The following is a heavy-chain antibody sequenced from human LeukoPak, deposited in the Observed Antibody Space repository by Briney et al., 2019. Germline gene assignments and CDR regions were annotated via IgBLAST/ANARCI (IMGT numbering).Heavy chain of an antibody. CDR2: IRYDGSNK. V-gene: IGHV3-30*02. CDR1: GFTNAW. Sequence: GGSLRLSCAASGFTNAWMSWVRQAPGKGLEWVAFIRYDGSNKYYADSVKGRFTISRDNSKNTLYLQMNSLRAEDTAVYYCAAYFRFLEWLSTPTFDYWGQGTLVTVSS. J-gene: IGHJ4*02. D-gene: IGHD3-3*01. CDR3: AAYFRFLEWLSTPTFDY.